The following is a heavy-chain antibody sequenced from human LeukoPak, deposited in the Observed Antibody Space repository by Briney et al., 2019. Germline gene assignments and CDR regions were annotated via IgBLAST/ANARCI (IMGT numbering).Heavy chain of an antibody. CDR2: IIPIFGTA. D-gene: IGHD1-26*01. CDR3: ARGRVGSGSYLYFDY. V-gene: IGHV1-69*05. J-gene: IGHJ4*02. CDR1: GGTFSSYA. Sequence: SVKVSCKASGGTFSSYAISWVRQAPGQGPEWMGGIIPIFGTANYAQKFQGRVTMTRNTSISTAYMELSSLRSEDTAVYYCARGRVGSGSYLYFDYWGQGTLVTVSS.